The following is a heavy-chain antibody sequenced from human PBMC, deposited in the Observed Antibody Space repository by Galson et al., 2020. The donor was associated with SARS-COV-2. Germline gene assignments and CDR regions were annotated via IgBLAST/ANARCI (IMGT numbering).Heavy chain of an antibody. CDR2: LYYRGNT. CDR1: GGSISTMTYY. V-gene: IGHV4-39*01. D-gene: IGHD2-2*01. J-gene: IGHJ4*02. CDR3: ARRRGTTCYDY. Sequence: SQTLSLTCTVSGGSISTMTYYWGWIRQPPGKGLEWLGSLYYRGNTYYNPSLNSRVTVSVDTSKNQFSMNLSSVTAADTAVYYCARRRGTTCYDYWGQGTLVTVSS.